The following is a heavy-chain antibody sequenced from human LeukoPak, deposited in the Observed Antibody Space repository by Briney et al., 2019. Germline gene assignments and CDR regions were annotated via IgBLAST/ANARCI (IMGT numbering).Heavy chain of an antibody. D-gene: IGHD3-10*01. Sequence: SGPTLVKPTQTLTLTCTFSGFSLSTSGMCINWIRQPPGKALEWLAHIDWDDDKYYSTSLKTRLTISKDTSKNQVVLTMTNMDPADTATYYCAWTYASSGSIAYYFDSWGQGTLVTVSS. CDR2: IDWDDDK. J-gene: IGHJ4*02. V-gene: IGHV2-70*01. CDR1: GFSLSTSGMC. CDR3: AWTYASSGSIAYYFDS.